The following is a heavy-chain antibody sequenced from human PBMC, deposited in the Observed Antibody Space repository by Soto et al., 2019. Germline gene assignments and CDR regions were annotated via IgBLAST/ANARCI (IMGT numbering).Heavy chain of an antibody. J-gene: IGHJ4*02. CDR1: GFTFSSYT. Sequence: EVQLVESGGGLVRPGGSLRLSCAASGFTFSSYTMNYVRQAPGKGLEWVSSISSTSNYIHYTDSVKGRFTISRDNAKNSLYMQMTSLRAEDTAMYYCASGANWWGPFDYWGQGTLVTVSS. CDR3: ASGANWWGPFDY. CDR2: ISSTSNYI. V-gene: IGHV3-21*01. D-gene: IGHD2-8*02.